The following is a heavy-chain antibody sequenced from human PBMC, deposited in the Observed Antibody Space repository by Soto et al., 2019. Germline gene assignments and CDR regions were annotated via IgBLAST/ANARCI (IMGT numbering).Heavy chain of an antibody. CDR1: GGSISSYY. CDR3: ARLPTPYSSSSLYYYYYMDV. J-gene: IGHJ6*03. V-gene: IGHV4-59*01. Sequence: SETLSLTCTVSGGSISSYYWTWIRQPPGKGLEWIAYIYYSGSTNYNPSLKSRVTISVETSKNPFSLKLSSVTAADTAVYYCARLPTPYSSSSLYYYYYMDVWGKGTTVTVSS. D-gene: IGHD6-6*01. CDR2: IYYSGST.